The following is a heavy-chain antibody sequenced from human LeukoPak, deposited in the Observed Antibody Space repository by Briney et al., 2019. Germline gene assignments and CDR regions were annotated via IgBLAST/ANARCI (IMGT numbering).Heavy chain of an antibody. J-gene: IGHJ4*02. CDR2: IYYSRNT. Sequence: SETLSLTCTVSGGSISSYSWSWIRQPPGKGLEWIGYIYYSRNTNYNPSLKSRVTISGDTSKNQLSLKLSSVTAGDTAVYYCASFTVITQFWGQGIVDTVSS. V-gene: IGHV4-59*01. CDR1: GGSISSYS. D-gene: IGHD4-23*01. CDR3: ASFTVITQF.